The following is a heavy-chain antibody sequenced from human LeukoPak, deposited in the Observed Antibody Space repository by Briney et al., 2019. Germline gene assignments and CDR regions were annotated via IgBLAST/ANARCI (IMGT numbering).Heavy chain of an antibody. CDR2: IIPIFGTA. Sequence: ASVKVSCKASGYTFTSYGISWVRQAPGQGLEWMGGIIPIFGTANYAQKFQGRVTITADESTSTAYMELSSLRSEDTAVYYRARGLLGGDWRYYFDYWGQGTLVTVSS. V-gene: IGHV1-69*13. CDR3: ARGLLGGDWRYYFDY. J-gene: IGHJ4*02. D-gene: IGHD2-21*02. CDR1: GYTFTSYG.